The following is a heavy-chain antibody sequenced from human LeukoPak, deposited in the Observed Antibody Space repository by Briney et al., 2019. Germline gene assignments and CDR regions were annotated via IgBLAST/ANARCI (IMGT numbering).Heavy chain of an antibody. D-gene: IGHD3-16*02. CDR1: GFTFSSYI. V-gene: IGHV3-21*01. CDR2: ISSSSSYI. CDR3: ARDFLV. J-gene: IGHJ4*02. Sequence: GGSLRLSCAASGFTFSSYIMNWVRQAPRKGLEWVSSISSSSSYIYYADSLKGRFTISRDNAKNSLYLQMDSLRAEDTDLYYCARDFLVWGQGTLVTVSS.